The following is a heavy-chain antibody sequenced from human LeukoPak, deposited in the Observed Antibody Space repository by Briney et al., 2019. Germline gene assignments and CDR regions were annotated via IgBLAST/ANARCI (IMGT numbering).Heavy chain of an antibody. D-gene: IGHD5-12*01. J-gene: IGHJ6*02. CDR3: ARGGYSGYDYRYYYGMDV. V-gene: IGHV1-2*02. CDR1: GYTFTGYY. Sequence: ASVKVSCKASGYTFTGYYMHWVRQAPGQGLEWMGWINPNSGGTNYTQKFQGRVTMTRDTSISTAYMELSRLRSDDTAVYYCARGGYSGYDYRYYYGMDVWGQGTTVTVSS. CDR2: INPNSGGT.